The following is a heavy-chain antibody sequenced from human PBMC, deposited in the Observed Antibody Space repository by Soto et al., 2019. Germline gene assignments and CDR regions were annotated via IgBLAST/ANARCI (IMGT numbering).Heavy chain of an antibody. CDR3: AKVAVVVVAATRYYHYYMDV. Sequence: PGGSLRLSCVASGLTFHTYAMTWVRQAPGKGLDWVSAISGSGASTYYVDSVKGRFTISRDNSKNTLYLQMNSLRAEDTAVYYCAKVAVVVVAATRYYHYYMDVWGKGTTVTVSS. V-gene: IGHV3-23*01. D-gene: IGHD2-15*01. CDR2: ISGSGAST. CDR1: GLTFHTYA. J-gene: IGHJ6*03.